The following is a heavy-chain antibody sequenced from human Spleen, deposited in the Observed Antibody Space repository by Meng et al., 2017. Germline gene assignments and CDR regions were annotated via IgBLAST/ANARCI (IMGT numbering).Heavy chain of an antibody. CDR1: GGSIRSANYF. D-gene: IGHD3-16*01. J-gene: IGHJ4*02. V-gene: IGHV4-31*03. Sequence: QVQLQESGPGLVKPSHTLSLTCTVSGGSIRSANYFWSWIRQHPGEGLEWIGYTRHTGAAYYKPSLQSRVAISVDTSKNQFSLMLRSVTAADTAIYYCASHSYYDSTGYHDYWGQGALVTVSS. CDR2: TRHTGAA. CDR3: ASHSYYDSTGYHDY.